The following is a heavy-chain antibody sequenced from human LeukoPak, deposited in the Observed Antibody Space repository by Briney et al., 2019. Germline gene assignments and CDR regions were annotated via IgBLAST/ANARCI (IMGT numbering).Heavy chain of an antibody. CDR1: GYTFTTYY. CDR3: ASDREWALGYYFGY. D-gene: IGHD1-26*01. Sequence: ASVKVSCKASGYTFTTYYMHWVRHAPGQGLEWMGIINPSGGSTGYAQKFQGRVTMTRDTSTSTVYMELSSLRSEDTAVYYCASDREWALGYYFGYWGQGTLVTVSS. J-gene: IGHJ4*02. V-gene: IGHV1-46*01. CDR2: INPSGGST.